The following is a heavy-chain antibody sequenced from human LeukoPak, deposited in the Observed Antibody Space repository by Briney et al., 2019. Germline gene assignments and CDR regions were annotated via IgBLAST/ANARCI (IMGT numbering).Heavy chain of an antibody. Sequence: GRCLRLSCAASGFTFSSYAMHWVRQAPGKGLEWVAVKSYDGSNKYYADSVKGRFTISRDNSKNTLYLQMNSLRAEDTAVYYCARDRVGATDYFDYWGQGTLVTVSS. CDR2: KSYDGSNK. D-gene: IGHD1-26*01. CDR3: ARDRVGATDYFDY. J-gene: IGHJ4*02. CDR1: GFTFSSYA. V-gene: IGHV3-30-3*01.